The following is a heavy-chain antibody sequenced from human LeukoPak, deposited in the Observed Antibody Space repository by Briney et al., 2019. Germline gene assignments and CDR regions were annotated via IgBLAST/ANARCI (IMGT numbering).Heavy chain of an antibody. Sequence: SGPTLLNPPQPLTLTCTFSGFSLYTSGVGVGWVRQPPGKALEYLALIYWDDDKRYSPSLKNRLAIIKDTSRSQVVLIMTSVDPEDTATYYCAHRRAHPGMWDGGYFDYWGQGALVTVSA. D-gene: IGHD1-26*01. CDR3: AHRRAHPGMWDGGYFDY. CDR1: GFSLYTSGVG. CDR2: IYWDDDK. J-gene: IGHJ4*02. V-gene: IGHV2-5*02.